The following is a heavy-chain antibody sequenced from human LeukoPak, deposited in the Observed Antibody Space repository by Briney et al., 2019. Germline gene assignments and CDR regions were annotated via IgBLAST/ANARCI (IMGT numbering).Heavy chain of an antibody. CDR1: GYTFTSYG. D-gene: IGHD3-22*01. CDR3: ARAYDSSGYYGY. CDR2: INPSGGST. Sequence: ASVKVSCKASGYTFTSYGISWVRQAPGQGLEWMGIINPSGGSTSYAQKFQGRVTMTRDTSTSTVYMELSSLRSEDTAVYYCARAYDSSGYYGYWGQGTLVTVSS. J-gene: IGHJ4*02. V-gene: IGHV1-46*01.